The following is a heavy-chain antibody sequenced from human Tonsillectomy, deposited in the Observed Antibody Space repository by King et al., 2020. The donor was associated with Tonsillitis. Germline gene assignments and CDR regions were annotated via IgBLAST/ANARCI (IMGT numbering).Heavy chain of an antibody. J-gene: IGHJ4*02. Sequence: VTLKESGPALVKPTQTLTLTCTFSGFSLSTSGMCVSWSRQNPGKALEWRARIDWDDVQYYSTSMKTRRTSSKDTSKNPVVLTMTNMDPVDTATYYCARTGYSRGCFDYWGQGTLVTVSS. CDR2: IDWDDVQ. CDR1: GFSLSTSGMC. CDR3: ARTGYSRGCFDY. V-gene: IGHV2-70*15. D-gene: IGHD6-19*01.